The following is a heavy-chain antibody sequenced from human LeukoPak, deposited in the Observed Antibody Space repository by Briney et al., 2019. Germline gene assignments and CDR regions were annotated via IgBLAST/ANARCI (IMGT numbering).Heavy chain of an antibody. Sequence: PGGSLRLSCAPSGFTFSDYYMNWIRQAPGKGLEWISYISSSGETIYYAGSVKGRFTISRDNAKNSLYLQMNSLRAEDTAVYYCAGYSSGWFGAFHIWGQGTMVTVSS. CDR2: ISSSGETI. CDR3: AGYSSGWFGAFHI. J-gene: IGHJ3*02. V-gene: IGHV3-11*04. CDR1: GFTFSDYY. D-gene: IGHD6-19*01.